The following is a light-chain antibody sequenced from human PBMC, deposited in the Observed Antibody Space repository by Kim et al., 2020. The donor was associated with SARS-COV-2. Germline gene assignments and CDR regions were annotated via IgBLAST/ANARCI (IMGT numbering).Light chain of an antibody. J-gene: IGKJ1*01. V-gene: IGKV1-39*01. CDR3: QQSYTTPRT. Sequence: DIQMTQSPSSLSASVGDGVTITCRASQSISSYLNWYQQKPGKAPNLLIYAASSLQSGVPSRFSGSGSGTDFTLTISSLQPEDVATYYCQQSYTTPRTLGQGTKLEI. CDR1: QSISSY. CDR2: AAS.